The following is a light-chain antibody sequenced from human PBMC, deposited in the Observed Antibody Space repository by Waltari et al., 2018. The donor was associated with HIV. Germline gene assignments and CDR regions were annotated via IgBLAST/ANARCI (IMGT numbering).Light chain of an antibody. CDR1: QNINNY. Sequence: DIQMTQSPSSLSASVGDTVTITCRASQNINNYLNWYQQRPGKPPNLLIYGASSLQPGVPSRFSARTSGANFTFTITRLQPEDFASYYCQQSFSAAITLGQGTRL. CDR2: GAS. CDR3: QQSFSAAIT. V-gene: IGKV1-39*01. J-gene: IGKJ5*01.